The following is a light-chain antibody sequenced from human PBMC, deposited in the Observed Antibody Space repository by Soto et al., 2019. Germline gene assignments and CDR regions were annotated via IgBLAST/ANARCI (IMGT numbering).Light chain of an antibody. CDR1: QSVSSN. CDR3: QQYDNWPIT. V-gene: IGKV3-15*01. CDR2: GAS. Sequence: EIVMTQSPGTLSVSPGERATLSCRASQSVSSNLAWFQQKPGQAPRLLIYGASTRVAGIPARFSGSGSGTEFTLTISSLQSEDFAVYYCQQYDNWPITFGQGTRLEIK. J-gene: IGKJ5*01.